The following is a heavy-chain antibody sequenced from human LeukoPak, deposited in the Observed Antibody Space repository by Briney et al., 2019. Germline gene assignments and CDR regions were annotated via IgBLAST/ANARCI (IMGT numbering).Heavy chain of an antibody. CDR2: ISGSGGST. Sequence: PGGSLRLSCAASGFTFSSYAMSWVRQAPGKGLEWVSAISGSGGSTYYADSVKGRFTISRDNSKNTLYLQMNSLRAEDTAVYYCAREPLYGSGSWPLDYWGQGTLVTVSS. CDR1: GFTFSSYA. J-gene: IGHJ4*02. D-gene: IGHD3-10*01. CDR3: AREPLYGSGSWPLDY. V-gene: IGHV3-23*01.